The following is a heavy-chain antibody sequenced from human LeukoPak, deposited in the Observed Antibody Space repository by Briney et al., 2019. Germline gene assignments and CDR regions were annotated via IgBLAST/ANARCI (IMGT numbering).Heavy chain of an antibody. D-gene: IGHD1-26*01. V-gene: IGHV3-21*01. J-gene: IGHJ6*02. CDR1: GFPFSSHS. Sequence: GGSLRLSCTASGFPFSSHSMNWVRQAPGKGLEWVSSIRSGSSNIDYADSVKGRFTISRDNAKNSLYLQMNSLRAEDTAVYYYARVNSGTYPRYYYNGMDVWGQGTTVTVSS. CDR3: ARVNSGTYPRYYYNGMDV. CDR2: IRSGSSNI.